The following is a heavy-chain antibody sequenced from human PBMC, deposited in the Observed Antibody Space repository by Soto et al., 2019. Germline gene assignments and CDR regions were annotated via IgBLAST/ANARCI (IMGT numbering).Heavy chain of an antibody. CDR2: ISYDGSNK. Sequence: QVQLVESGGGVVQPGRSLRLSCAASGFTFSSYAMHWVRQAPGKGLEWVAVISYDGSNKYYADSVKGRFTISRDNSKNTRYLPMNSLRAEDTAVYYCARGYCSGGSCREYFQHWGQGTLVTVSS. V-gene: IGHV3-30-3*01. CDR3: ARGYCSGGSCREYFQH. CDR1: GFTFSSYA. D-gene: IGHD2-15*01. J-gene: IGHJ1*01.